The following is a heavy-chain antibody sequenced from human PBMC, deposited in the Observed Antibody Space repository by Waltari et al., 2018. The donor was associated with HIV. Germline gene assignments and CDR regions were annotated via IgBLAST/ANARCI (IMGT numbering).Heavy chain of an antibody. V-gene: IGHV3-30*18. CDR2: XXYYGTYK. CDR1: GFTFNNYA. Sequence: QVQLVESGGGVVQPGRSLRLSCAASGFTFNNYAIHWVRQAPGKGLTCXXXXXYYGTYKYDVYSVKFRFTISIDRSKITVFLEMSNLKSEDTALYFCAKDGRRIDDWGIAVSGTEGVIDSWGQGTLVTVSS. D-gene: IGHD6-19*01. J-gene: IGHJ4*02. CDR3: AKDGRRIDDWGIAVSGTEGVIDS.